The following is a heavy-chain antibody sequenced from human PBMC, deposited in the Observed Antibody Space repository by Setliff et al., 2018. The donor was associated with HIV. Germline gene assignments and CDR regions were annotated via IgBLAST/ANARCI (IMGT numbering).Heavy chain of an antibody. Sequence: GASVKVSCKASGYTFTAYYIHWVRQAPGHELQLMGRIEPSSGGTNYIQKFLGRVTITRDTSIYTVYMELTGLTSDDTAVYYCARQDHSSVNTGSLYAFDVWGQGTMVTVSS. CDR3: ARQDHSSVNTGSLYAFDV. V-gene: IGHV1-2*06. CDR1: GYTFTAYY. CDR2: IEPSSGGT. D-gene: IGHD2-8*02. J-gene: IGHJ3*01.